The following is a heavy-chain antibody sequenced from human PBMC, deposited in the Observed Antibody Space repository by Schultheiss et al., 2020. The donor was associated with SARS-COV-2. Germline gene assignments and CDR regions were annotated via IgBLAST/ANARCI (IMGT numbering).Heavy chain of an antibody. J-gene: IGHJ4*02. Sequence: SVKVSCKASGGTFSSYAISWVRQAPGQGLEWMGGIIPIFGTANYAQRFQERVTITRDTSTSTVYMELSSLRSEDTAVYYCASYPDIAAAGDYWGQGTLVTVSS. V-gene: IGHV1-69*05. CDR3: ASYPDIAAAGDY. D-gene: IGHD6-13*01. CDR1: GGTFSSYA. CDR2: IIPIFGTA.